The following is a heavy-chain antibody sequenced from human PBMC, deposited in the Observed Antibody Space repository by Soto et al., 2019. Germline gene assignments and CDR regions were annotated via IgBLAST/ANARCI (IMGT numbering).Heavy chain of an antibody. D-gene: IGHD1-26*01. CDR2: IFHSGST. CDR3: AHRPIVGAAI. V-gene: IGHV4-4*02. Sequence: QVQLQESGPGLVKPSGTLSLTCAVFGGSISNSNWWTWVRQPPGKGLDWIGEIFHSGSTNYNSSLMGRVTISVDKANNQFSLKLSSVTAADTAVYYCAHRPIVGAAICGHVTLVTVSS. CDR1: GGSISNSNW. J-gene: IGHJ4*01.